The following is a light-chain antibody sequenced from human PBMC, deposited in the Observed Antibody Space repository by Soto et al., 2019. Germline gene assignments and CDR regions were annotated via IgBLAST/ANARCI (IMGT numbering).Light chain of an antibody. J-gene: IGKJ4*01. CDR3: QHYTNRPLT. CDR2: GAS. V-gene: IGKV3-15*01. Sequence: EIVMTQSPATLSVSPGERVTLSCRASQSVSSRLAWYQEKPGQAPRLLIYGASTRATGLPARFSGSGSGTEFTLTISSLQSEDFAVYYRQHYTNRPLTFGGGTKVEIK. CDR1: QSVSSR.